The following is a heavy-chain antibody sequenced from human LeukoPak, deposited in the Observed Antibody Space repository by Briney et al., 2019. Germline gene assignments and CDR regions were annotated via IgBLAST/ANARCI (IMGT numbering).Heavy chain of an antibody. V-gene: IGHV4-59*01. J-gene: IGHJ4*02. CDR1: GGSISSYY. D-gene: IGHD2-21*02. Sequence: SETLTLTCTVSGGSISSYYWSWIRQPPGEGLEWIGYIYYSGSTNYNPSLKSRVTILVDTSKNQFSLKLSLVTAADTAVYYCARFAYCGGHCWYYFDYWGQGSLVTVSS. CDR2: IYYSGST. CDR3: ARFAYCGGHCWYYFDY.